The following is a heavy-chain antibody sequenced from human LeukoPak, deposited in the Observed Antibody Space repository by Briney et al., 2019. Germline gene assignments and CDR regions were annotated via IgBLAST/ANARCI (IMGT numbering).Heavy chain of an antibody. Sequence: FGGNSMSWPRSPPGKGRKGMGEINHSGSTNYNPSLKSRVTISVDTSKNQFSLKLSSVTAADTAVYYCARGQWLRAFDIWGQGTMVTVSS. J-gene: IGHJ3*02. CDR1: FGGNS. CDR3: ARGQWLRAFDI. D-gene: IGHD6-19*01. V-gene: IGHV4-34*01. CDR2: INHSGST.